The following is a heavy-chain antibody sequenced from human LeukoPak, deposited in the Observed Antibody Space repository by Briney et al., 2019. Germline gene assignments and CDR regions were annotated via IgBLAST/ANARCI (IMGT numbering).Heavy chain of an antibody. CDR2: IYSGGST. CDR3: ARDLLMVYASH. Sequence: GVSVRLSCAPSGFTVSSNNMSWLRQAQGRGLEWVSVIYSGGSTYYADSVKGRFTISRDNSKNTLYLQMNSLRAEDTAVYYCARDLLMVYASHWGQGTLVTVSS. V-gene: IGHV3-53*01. J-gene: IGHJ4*02. CDR1: GFTVSSNN. D-gene: IGHD2-8*01.